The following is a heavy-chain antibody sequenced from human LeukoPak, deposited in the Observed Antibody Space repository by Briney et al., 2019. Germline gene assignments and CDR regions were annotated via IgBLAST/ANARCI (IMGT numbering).Heavy chain of an antibody. J-gene: IGHJ4*02. CDR1: GGSISSSSYY. D-gene: IGHD1-1*01. V-gene: IGHV4-39*07. Sequence: PSETLSLTCTVSGGSISSSSYYWGWIRQPPGKGLEWIGSIYYSGSTYYNPSLKSRVTISVDTSKNQFSLKLSSVTAADTAVYYCARGAVHHDYWGQGTLVTVSS. CDR2: IYYSGST. CDR3: ARGAVHHDY.